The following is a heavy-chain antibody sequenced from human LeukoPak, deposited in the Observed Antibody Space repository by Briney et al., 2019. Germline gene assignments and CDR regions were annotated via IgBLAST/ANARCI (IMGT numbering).Heavy chain of an antibody. V-gene: IGHV3-9*01. J-gene: IGHJ4*02. D-gene: IGHD3-10*01. CDR1: GFTFDDYA. CDR2: ISWNSGSI. Sequence: PGRSLRLSCAASGFTFDDYAMHWVRQAPGKGLEWVSGISWNSGSIGYADSVKGRFTISRDNAKNSLYLQMNSLRAEDTALYYCAKDIHYYGSGAPYYFDYWGQGTLVTVSS. CDR3: AKDIHYYGSGAPYYFDY.